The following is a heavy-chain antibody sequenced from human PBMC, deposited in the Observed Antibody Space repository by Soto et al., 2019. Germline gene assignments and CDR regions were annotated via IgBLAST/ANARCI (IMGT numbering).Heavy chain of an antibody. D-gene: IGHD3-10*01. CDR1: GGSISSYY. CDR2: IYYSGST. CDR3: ARASGSGSSFPDLKY. Sequence: QVPLQESGPGLVKPSETLSLTCTVSGGSISSYYWSWIRQPPGKGLEWIGYIYYSGSTNYNPSLKSRVTISVDTSKNQFSLKLSSVTAADTAVYYRARASGSGSSFPDLKYWGQGTLVTVSS. V-gene: IGHV4-59*01. J-gene: IGHJ4*02.